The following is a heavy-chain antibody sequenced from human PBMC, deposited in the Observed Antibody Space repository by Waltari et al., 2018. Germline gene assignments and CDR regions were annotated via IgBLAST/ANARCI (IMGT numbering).Heavy chain of an antibody. J-gene: IGHJ5*02. V-gene: IGHV3-23*03. Sequence: EVQLLESGGGFVQPGGSLRLSCAASGFTFSRYAISWVRQAPGKVLEWVSVIYSAGSNTYYADSVKGRFTISRDDSKNTVYLHMNSLRADDSAVYYCGKGEWLDNWGQGTLVTVSS. D-gene: IGHD1-26*01. CDR2: IYSAGSNT. CDR3: GKGEWLDN. CDR1: GFTFSRYA.